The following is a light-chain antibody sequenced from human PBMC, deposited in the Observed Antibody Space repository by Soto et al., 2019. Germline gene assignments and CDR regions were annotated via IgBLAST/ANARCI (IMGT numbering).Light chain of an antibody. CDR3: SCYTSGSTLV. Sequence: QSVLTQPASVSGSPGQSIAISCTGSSTDIGGYNYVSWYQHHPGKAPKLMIYAVSNRPSGVSDRFSGSKSGNTASLTISGLQAEDEGDYYFSCYTSGSTLVFGGGTNLAVL. CDR2: AVS. J-gene: IGLJ2*01. CDR1: STDIGGYNY. V-gene: IGLV2-14*03.